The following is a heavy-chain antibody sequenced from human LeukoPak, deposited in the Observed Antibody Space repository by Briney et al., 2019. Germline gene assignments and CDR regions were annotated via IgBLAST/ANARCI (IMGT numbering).Heavy chain of an antibody. V-gene: IGHV4-39*07. CDR1: GGSISSSSYY. D-gene: IGHD3-22*01. J-gene: IGHJ4*02. CDR2: IYYSGST. CDR3: ARVGRVGYYDSSGYYYDFDY. Sequence: SETLSLTCTVSGGSISSSSYYWGWIRQPPGKGLQWIGSIYYSGSTYYNPSLKSRVTISVDTSKNQFSLKLSPVTAADTAVYYCARVGRVGYYDSSGYYYDFDYWGQGTLVTVSS.